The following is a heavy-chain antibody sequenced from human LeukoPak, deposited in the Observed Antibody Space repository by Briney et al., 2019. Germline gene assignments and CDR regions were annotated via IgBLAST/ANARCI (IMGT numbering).Heavy chain of an antibody. CDR1: GFTFSNYV. CDR2: IAHDGSNK. V-gene: IGHV3-30*03. D-gene: IGHD3-22*01. Sequence: GGSLRLSCAASGFTFSNYVMQWVRQAPGKGLEWVALIAHDGSNKYYADSVKGRFTISRDNSKNTLYLQMNSLRAEDTAVYYCATTPTFYYDNTDYFPDCWGQGTLVTVSS. CDR3: ATTPTFYYDNTDYFPDC. J-gene: IGHJ4*02.